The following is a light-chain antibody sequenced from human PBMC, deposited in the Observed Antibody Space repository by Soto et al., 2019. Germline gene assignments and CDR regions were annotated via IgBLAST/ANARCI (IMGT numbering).Light chain of an antibody. J-gene: IGLJ1*01. CDR3: CSFARSSTSYV. V-gene: IGLV2-23*01. CDR2: EGS. CDR1: SSDVGSSNL. Sequence: QSALTQPVSVSGSPGQSITISCTGTSSDVGSSNLVSWYQQYPGKAPKLIIYEGSRRPSGVSGRFSGSMSGNTASLTISGLQAEDEADYYCCSFARSSTSYVFGTGTKLTVL.